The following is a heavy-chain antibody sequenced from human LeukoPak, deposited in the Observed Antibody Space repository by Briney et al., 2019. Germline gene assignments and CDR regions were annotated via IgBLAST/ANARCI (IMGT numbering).Heavy chain of an antibody. CDR3: ARDPSYCGGDCYAFDI. V-gene: IGHV1-46*01. Sequence: ASVKVSCKASGYTFINHYLHRVRQAPGQGLQWMGIINPSGGDSKYAQKFQGRVTVTRDTSTYTVYMALSSLRSEDTAVYYCARDPSYCGGDCYAFDIWGQGTMVTVSS. J-gene: IGHJ3*02. CDR1: GYTFINHY. CDR2: INPSGGDS. D-gene: IGHD2-21*02.